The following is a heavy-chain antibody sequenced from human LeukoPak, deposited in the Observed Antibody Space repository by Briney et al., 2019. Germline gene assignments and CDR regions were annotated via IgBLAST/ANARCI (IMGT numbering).Heavy chain of an antibody. CDR1: GYTFTSYY. Sequence: ASLKDSSKASGYTFTSYYMHSVRQAPGQGLWWMGIINPSGGSTSYAQKFQGRVTMTRDTSTSTVYMELSSLRSEDTAVYYCARGGSSRYFQHWGQGTLVSVSS. CDR3: ARGGSSRYFQH. J-gene: IGHJ1*01. CDR2: INPSGGST. V-gene: IGHV1-46*01. D-gene: IGHD1-26*01.